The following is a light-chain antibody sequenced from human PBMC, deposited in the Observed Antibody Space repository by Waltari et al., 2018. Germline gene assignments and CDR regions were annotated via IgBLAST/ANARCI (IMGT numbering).Light chain of an antibody. CDR1: QVIEID. V-gene: IGKV1-6*01. CDR3: LQDYDYPLI. J-gene: IGKJ4*01. CDR2: SAS. Sequence: IQMTQSPSSLSASVGDRVTLPSRASQVIEIDLGWYQQKPGKAPNLLIHSASTLQGGVPSRFSGSGSGTDFTLTINGLQPEDFATYYCLQDYDYPLIFGGGTKVEIK.